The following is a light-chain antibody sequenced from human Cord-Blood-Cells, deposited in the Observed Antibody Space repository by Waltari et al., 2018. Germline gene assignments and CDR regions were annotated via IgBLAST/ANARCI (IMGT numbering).Light chain of an antibody. Sequence: QSVLTQPPSVSGAPGQRVTISCTGSSSNIGAGYDVHWYQQRPGTAPNLLIYGNRNRPSVVPNRFSGPKSGTSASLAITGLQAEDEADYYCQSYDSSLSGSVFGGGTKLTVL. CDR3: QSYDSSLSGSV. J-gene: IGLJ3*02. CDR2: GNR. CDR1: SSNIGAGYD. V-gene: IGLV1-40*01.